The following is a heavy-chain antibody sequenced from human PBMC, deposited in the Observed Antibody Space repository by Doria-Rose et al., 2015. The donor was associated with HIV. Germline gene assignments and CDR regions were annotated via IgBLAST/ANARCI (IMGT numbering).Heavy chain of an antibody. J-gene: IGHJ4*02. CDR1: GASVSSRGYY. CDR3: ARMGSYRELDY. D-gene: IGHD3-3*01. Sequence: QVQLQESGPGLVKPSETLSLTCSVSGASVSSRGYYWNWIRQVPGKGLESLGYTYYTGTSDYSPSLKSRLNMAVDTSKNQFSLKLSFVTVADTAVYYCARMGSYRELDYWGQGARGIVSA. CDR2: TYYTGTS. V-gene: IGHV4-31*03.